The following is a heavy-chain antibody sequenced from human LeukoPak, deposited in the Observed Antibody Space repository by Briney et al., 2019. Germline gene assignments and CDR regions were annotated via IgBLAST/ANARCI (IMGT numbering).Heavy chain of an antibody. CDR3: ARAQGVAVAGKSYYYGMDV. CDR2: IYYSGST. CDR1: GGSISSGSYY. J-gene: IGHJ6*02. V-gene: IGHV4-61*10. Sequence: SQTLSLTCTVSGGSISSGSYYWSWIRQPAGKGLEWIGYIYYSGSTNYNPSLKSRVTISVDTSKNQFSLKLSSVTAADTAVYYCARAQGVAVAGKSYYYGMDVWGQGTTVTVSS. D-gene: IGHD6-19*01.